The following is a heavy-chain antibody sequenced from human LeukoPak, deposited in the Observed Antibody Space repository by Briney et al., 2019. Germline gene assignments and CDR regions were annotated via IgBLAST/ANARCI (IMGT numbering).Heavy chain of an antibody. V-gene: IGHV4-39*07. Sequence: SETLSLTCTVSGGSISSSSYYWGWIRQPPGKGLEWIGSIYYSGSTYYNPSLKSRITISVDTSKNQFSLKLSSVTAADTAVYYCARAGYSSAWASRFDPWGQGTLVTVSS. J-gene: IGHJ5*02. CDR1: GGSISSSSYY. CDR2: IYYSGST. CDR3: ARAGYSSAWASRFDP. D-gene: IGHD6-19*01.